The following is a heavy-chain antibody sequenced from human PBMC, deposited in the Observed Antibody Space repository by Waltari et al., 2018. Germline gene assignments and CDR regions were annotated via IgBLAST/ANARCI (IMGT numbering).Heavy chain of an antibody. D-gene: IGHD3-10*01. J-gene: IGHJ6*02. V-gene: IGHV3-48*03. CDR2: ISVGSATI. CDR3: ARAGEFRSYYYAMDV. Sequence: EVQLVESGGGLVQSGGSLRLSCATSVFTFSFYDIHWVRQAPGKGLEWLSYISVGSATIYYADSVKGRFSISRDDARNSLFLEINSLRAEDSAVYYCARAGEFRSYYYAMDVWGQGTAVSVSS. CDR1: VFTFSFYD.